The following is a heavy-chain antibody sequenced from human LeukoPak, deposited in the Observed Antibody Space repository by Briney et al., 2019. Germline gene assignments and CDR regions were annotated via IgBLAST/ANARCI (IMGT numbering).Heavy chain of an antibody. CDR2: INHSGST. Sequence: KPSETLSLTCAVDGGSFSGYYWSWIRQPPGKGLEWIGEINHSGSTNYNPSLKSRVTISVDTSKNQFSLKLSSVTAADTAVYYCARSGSDSWWPTSFPLNWFDPWGQGTLVTVPS. D-gene: IGHD1-14*01. J-gene: IGHJ5*02. CDR3: ARSGSDSWWPTSFPLNWFDP. V-gene: IGHV4-34*01. CDR1: GGSFSGYY.